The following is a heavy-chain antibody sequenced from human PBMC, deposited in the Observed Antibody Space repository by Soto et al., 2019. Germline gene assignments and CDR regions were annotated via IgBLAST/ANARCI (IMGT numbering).Heavy chain of an antibody. CDR3: ARHLPDGYNLYYFDY. CDR1: GGSISSSSYY. D-gene: IGHD5-12*01. J-gene: IGHJ4*02. Sequence: KPSETLSLTCTVSGGSISSSSYYWGWIRQPPGKGLEWIGSIYYSGSTYYNPSLKSRVTISVDTSKNQFSLKLSSVTAADTAVYYCARHLPDGYNLYYFDYWGQGTLVTVSS. V-gene: IGHV4-39*01. CDR2: IYYSGST.